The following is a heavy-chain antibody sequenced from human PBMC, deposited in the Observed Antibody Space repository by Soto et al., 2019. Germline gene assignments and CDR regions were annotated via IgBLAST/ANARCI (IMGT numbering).Heavy chain of an antibody. Sequence: QVQLQESGPGLVKPSGTLSLTCAVSSGSISSSNWWSWVRQPPGKGLEWIGEIYHSGSTNYNPSLESRVNISVDKSKSQFSLKLGSVTAADTAVYYGAKVEGSSSFYYYYMDVWGKGTTVTVSS. J-gene: IGHJ6*03. CDR1: SGSISSSNW. D-gene: IGHD6-6*01. V-gene: IGHV4-4*02. CDR3: AKVEGSSSFYYYYMDV. CDR2: IYHSGST.